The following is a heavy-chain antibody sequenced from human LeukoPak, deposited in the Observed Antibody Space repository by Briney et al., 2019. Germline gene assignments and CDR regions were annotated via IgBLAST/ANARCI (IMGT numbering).Heavy chain of an antibody. CDR1: GGSISSYY. CDR2: IYYSGST. CDR3: ARRTGSYSFDY. D-gene: IGHD3-10*01. Sequence: PSETLSLTCTVSGGSISSYYWSWIRQPPGKGLEWIGYIYYSGSTNYNPSLTSRVTISVDTSKNQFSLKLSSVTAADTAVYYCARRTGSYSFDYWGQGTLVTVSS. V-gene: IGHV4-59*01. J-gene: IGHJ4*02.